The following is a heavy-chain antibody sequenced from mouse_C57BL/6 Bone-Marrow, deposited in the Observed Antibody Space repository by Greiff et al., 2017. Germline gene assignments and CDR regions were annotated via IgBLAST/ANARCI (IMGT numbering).Heavy chain of an antibody. D-gene: IGHD2-2*01. CDR2: IDPANGTT. CDR1: GFNIKTTY. V-gene: IGHV14-3*01. Sequence: VQLQQSVAELVRPGASVKLSCTASGFNIKTTYMHWVKQRPEQGLEWIGRIDPANGTTKYAPKFQGKATLTADTSSNTAYLQLSSLTSEDTAIYYCASLGWLPGYFDVWGTGTTVTVSS. J-gene: IGHJ1*03. CDR3: ASLGWLPGYFDV.